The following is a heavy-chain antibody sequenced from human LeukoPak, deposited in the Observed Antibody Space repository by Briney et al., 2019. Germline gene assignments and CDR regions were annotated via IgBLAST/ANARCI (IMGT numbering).Heavy chain of an antibody. CDR3: ARGRKARGPGSIQGYSSSWYVSYYFDY. Sequence: SETLSLPCTVSGYSISSGYYWGWIRQPPGKGLEWIGSIYHSGSTNYNPSLKSRVTISVDTSKNQFSLKLSSVTAADTAVYYCARGRKARGPGSIQGYSSSWYVSYYFDYWGQGTLVTVSS. V-gene: IGHV4-38-2*02. CDR2: IYHSGST. CDR1: GYSISSGYY. J-gene: IGHJ4*02. D-gene: IGHD6-13*01.